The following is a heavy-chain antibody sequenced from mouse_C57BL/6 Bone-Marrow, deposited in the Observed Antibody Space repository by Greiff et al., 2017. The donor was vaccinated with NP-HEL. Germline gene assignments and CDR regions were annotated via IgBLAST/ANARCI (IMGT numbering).Heavy chain of an antibody. J-gene: IGHJ4*01. CDR1: GFTFTDYY. CDR2: IRNKANGYTT. CDR3: ASLSLGAMDY. V-gene: IGHV7-3*01. D-gene: IGHD3-3*01. Sequence: EVKLVESGGGLVQPGGSLSLSCAASGFTFTDYYMSWVRQPPGKALEWLGFIRNKANGYTTEYSASVKGRFTISRDNSQSSLYLQMNALGAEDSATYYCASLSLGAMDYWGQGTSVTVSS.